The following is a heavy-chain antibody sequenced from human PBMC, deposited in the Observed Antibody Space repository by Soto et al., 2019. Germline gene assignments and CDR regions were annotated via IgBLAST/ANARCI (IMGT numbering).Heavy chain of an antibody. J-gene: IGHJ6*02. Sequence: QVQLVQSGAEVKKPGSSVKVSCKASGGSLSNYGISWVRQAPGQGLEWMGAIIPVFGTPNYAQKFQDRVTITADESTTTVSMEVRSLTSEDTAVYYCARGDATKIVVTTYYAMDVLGQGTTVTVSS. V-gene: IGHV1-69*12. CDR1: GGSLSNYG. CDR3: ARGDATKIVVTTYYAMDV. CDR2: IIPVFGTP. D-gene: IGHD3-22*01.